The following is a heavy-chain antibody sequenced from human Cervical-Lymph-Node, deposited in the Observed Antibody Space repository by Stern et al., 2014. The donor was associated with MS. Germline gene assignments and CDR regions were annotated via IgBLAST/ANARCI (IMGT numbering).Heavy chain of an antibody. J-gene: IGHJ3*02. CDR3: ARESTGDAFDI. CDR2: IIAIVGIA. Sequence: QVQLVQSGAEVKKPGSSVKVSCKASGGTFSSYTITWVRQAPGQGLEWMGRIIAIVGIADYAQKFQGRVTITADNSTSTAYMELSSLRSEDTAVYYCARESTGDAFDIWGQGTMVTVSS. V-gene: IGHV1-69*09. CDR1: GGTFSSYT. D-gene: IGHD3-10*01.